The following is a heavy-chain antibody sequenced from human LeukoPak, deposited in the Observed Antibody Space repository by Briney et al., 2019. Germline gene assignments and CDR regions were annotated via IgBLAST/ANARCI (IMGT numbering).Heavy chain of an antibody. Sequence: SETLSLTCAVYGGSFSGYYWSWIRQPPGKGLEWIGEINHSGSTNYNPSLKSRVTISVDTSKNQFSLKLSSVTAADTAVYYCARGPLGYSGYWRGYYFDYWGQGTLVTVSS. CDR1: GGSFSGYY. V-gene: IGHV4-34*01. D-gene: IGHD5-12*01. CDR2: INHSGST. J-gene: IGHJ4*02. CDR3: ARGPLGYSGYWRGYYFDY.